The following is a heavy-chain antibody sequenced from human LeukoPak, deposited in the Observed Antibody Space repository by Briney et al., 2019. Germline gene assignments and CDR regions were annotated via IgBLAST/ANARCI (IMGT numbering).Heavy chain of an antibody. V-gene: IGHV4-34*01. J-gene: IGHJ4*02. CDR3: ARGRIGGSYFYFDY. D-gene: IGHD1-26*01. CDR1: GGSFSGYY. CDR2: INHSGGT. Sequence: PSETLSLTCAVYGGSFSGYYWSWIRQPPGKGLEWIGEINHSGGTNYNPSLKSRVTISVDTSKNQFSLKLSSVTAADTAVYYCARGRIGGSYFYFDYWGQGTLVTVSS.